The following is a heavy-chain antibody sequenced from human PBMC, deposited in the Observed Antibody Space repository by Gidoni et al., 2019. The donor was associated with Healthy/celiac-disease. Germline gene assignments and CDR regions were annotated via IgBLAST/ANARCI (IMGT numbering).Heavy chain of an antibody. J-gene: IGHJ6*02. CDR3: AKASPLRYFDWLLQTYYYYYGMDV. Sequence: EVQLLESGGGLVQPGGSLRLSCAASGFTFSSYAMSWVRQAPGKGLEWVSAISGSGGSTYYADSVKGRFTISRDNSKNTLYLQMNSLRAEDTAVYYCAKASPLRYFDWLLQTYYYYYGMDVWGQGTTVTVSS. V-gene: IGHV3-23*01. CDR2: ISGSGGST. CDR1: GFTFSSYA. D-gene: IGHD3-9*01.